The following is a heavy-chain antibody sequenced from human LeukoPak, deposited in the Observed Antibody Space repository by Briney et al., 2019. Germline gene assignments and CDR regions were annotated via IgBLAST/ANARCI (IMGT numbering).Heavy chain of an antibody. D-gene: IGHD6-13*01. Sequence: PSETLSLTCTVSGYSISSGYYWGWIRQPPGKGLEWIGSIYHSGSTNYNPSLKSRVTISVDTSKNQFSLKLSSVTAADTAVYYCARESYSSPTEFDYWGQGTQVTVSS. CDR3: ARESYSSPTEFDY. CDR1: GYSISSGYY. CDR2: IYHSGST. J-gene: IGHJ4*02. V-gene: IGHV4-38-2*02.